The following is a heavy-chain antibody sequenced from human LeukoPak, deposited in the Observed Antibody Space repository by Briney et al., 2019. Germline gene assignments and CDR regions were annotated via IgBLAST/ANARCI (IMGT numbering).Heavy chain of an antibody. Sequence: ASVKVSCKASGYTFTGYGISWVRQAPGQGLECMGWISPHNGNTNYAQKLQGRVTMTTDTSTSTAYMELRSLRSDDTAVYYCATCRSGGSCSSSSFDYWGQGTLVTVSS. J-gene: IGHJ4*02. CDR3: ATCRSGGSCSSSSFDY. V-gene: IGHV1-18*01. D-gene: IGHD2-15*01. CDR2: ISPHNGNT. CDR1: GYTFTGYG.